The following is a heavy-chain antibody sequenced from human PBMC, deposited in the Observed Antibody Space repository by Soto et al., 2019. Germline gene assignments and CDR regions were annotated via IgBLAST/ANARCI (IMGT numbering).Heavy chain of an antibody. CDR1: GFTFSSYW. Sequence: GGSLRLSCAASGFTFSSYWMHWVRQAPGKGLVWVSRINSDGSSTSYADSVKGRFTISRDNAKNTLYLQMNSLRAEDTAVYYCAREQGGYDYDYWGQGTLVTVSS. D-gene: IGHD5-12*01. CDR2: INSDGSST. V-gene: IGHV3-74*01. J-gene: IGHJ4*02. CDR3: AREQGGYDYDY.